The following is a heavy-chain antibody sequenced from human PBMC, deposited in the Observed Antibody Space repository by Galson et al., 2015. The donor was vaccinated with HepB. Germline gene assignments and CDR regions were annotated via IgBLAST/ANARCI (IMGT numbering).Heavy chain of an antibody. CDR1: GYTVPCYE. Sequence: AHVPCQAPGYTVPCYEPNWVRQATGQGLEWTGWMNPNSGNTGYAQKFQGRVTMTRNTSISSAYMELSSLRSADTAVYYCAIGIGLTNYWGQGTLVTVSS. CDR2: MNPNSGNT. V-gene: IGHV1-8*01. J-gene: IGHJ4*02. CDR3: AIGIGLTNY. D-gene: IGHD3-9*01.